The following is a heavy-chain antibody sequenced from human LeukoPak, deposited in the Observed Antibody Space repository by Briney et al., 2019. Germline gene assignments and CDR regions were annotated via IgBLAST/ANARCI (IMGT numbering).Heavy chain of an antibody. D-gene: IGHD6-19*01. V-gene: IGHV3-48*03. J-gene: IGHJ5*02. CDR1: GFTFSSYE. Sequence: PGGSLRLSCAASGFTFSSYEMNWVRQAPGKGLEWISYISSSGSTIYYADSVKGRFTISRDNAKNSLYLQMNSLRAEDTAVYHCSRESSGWNENHWGQGTLVTVSS. CDR2: ISSSGSTI. CDR3: SRESSGWNENH.